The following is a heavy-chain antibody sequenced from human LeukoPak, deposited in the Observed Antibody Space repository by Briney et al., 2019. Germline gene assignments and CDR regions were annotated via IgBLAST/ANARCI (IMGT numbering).Heavy chain of an antibody. D-gene: IGHD5-18*01. CDR3: ARATRGYSYGTFYFDY. Sequence: GGSLRLSCAASGFTFSSYEMNWVRQAPGKGLEWVSCISSSDSPTYYGDSVKGRFTVSRDNAKNSLFLEMNSLRAEDTAVYYCARATRGYSYGTFYFDYWGQGTLVTVSS. CDR1: GFTFSSYE. V-gene: IGHV3-48*03. J-gene: IGHJ4*02. CDR2: ISSSDSPT.